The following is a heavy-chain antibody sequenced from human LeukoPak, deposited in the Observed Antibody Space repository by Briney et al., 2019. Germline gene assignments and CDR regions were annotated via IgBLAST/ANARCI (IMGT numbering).Heavy chain of an antibody. CDR3: ARVHLEELVYGPLFDY. CDR1: GGSISSSSYY. J-gene: IGHJ4*02. D-gene: IGHD2-8*01. Sequence: SETLSLTCTVSGGSISSSSYYWGWIRQPPGKGLQWIGSIYYSGSTYYNPSLKSRVTISVATSKNQFSLKLSSVTAADTAVYYCARVHLEELVYGPLFDYWGQGTLVTVSS. CDR2: IYYSGST. V-gene: IGHV4-39*07.